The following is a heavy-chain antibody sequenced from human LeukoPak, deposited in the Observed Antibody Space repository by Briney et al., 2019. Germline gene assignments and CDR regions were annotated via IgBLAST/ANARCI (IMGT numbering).Heavy chain of an antibody. D-gene: IGHD2-15*01. CDR2: TSYDGSDK. CDR3: ARGWTYYDDY. Sequence: GGSLRLSCAASGFTFSRYGMHWVRQAPGKGLEWVAVTSYDGSDKYYADSVKGRFTISRDNSKNTLYLQMNSLRAEDTAVYYCARGWTYYDDYWGQGTLVTVSS. J-gene: IGHJ4*02. CDR1: GFTFSRYG. V-gene: IGHV3-30*03.